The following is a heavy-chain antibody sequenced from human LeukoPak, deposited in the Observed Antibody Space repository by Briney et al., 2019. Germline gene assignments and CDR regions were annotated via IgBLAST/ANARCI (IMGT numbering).Heavy chain of an antibody. CDR3: ARDGGSRKFDP. CDR2: IYYSGST. D-gene: IGHD1-26*01. V-gene: IGHV4-59*12. Sequence: SETLSLTCTVSGGSISSYYWSWIRQPPGKGLEWIGYIYYSGSTNYNPSLKNRVTISVDTSKNQISLKLTSVTAADTAVYYCARDGGSRKFDPWGQGTLVTVSS. CDR1: GGSISSYY. J-gene: IGHJ5*02.